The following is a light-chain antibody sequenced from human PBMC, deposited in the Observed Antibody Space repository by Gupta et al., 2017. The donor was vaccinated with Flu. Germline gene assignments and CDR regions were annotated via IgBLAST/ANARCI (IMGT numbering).Light chain of an antibody. CDR3: QDYGNNV. V-gene: IGKV3-20*01. Sequence: EIVLTQSPVTLSLSPGERATLSCRASQTISSNYLDWDQQKPGQAPRLLIYGAYSRDTAIPDRFSGSGSGADSTLTSSRREDEDFDTYDAQDYGNNVFGRGTKVEIK. J-gene: IGKJ4*01. CDR2: GAY. CDR1: QTISSNY.